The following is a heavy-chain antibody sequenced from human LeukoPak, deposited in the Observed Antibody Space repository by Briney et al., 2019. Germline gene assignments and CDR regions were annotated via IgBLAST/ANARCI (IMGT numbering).Heavy chain of an antibody. Sequence: SETLSLTCTVSGGSISSYYWSWIRQPPGKELEWIGYIYYSGSTNYNPSLKSRVTMSVDTSKNQFSLKLSSVTAADTAVYYCARAETYYDFWSGPKNYYYHMDVWGKGTTVTVSS. CDR2: IYYSGST. V-gene: IGHV4-59*12. CDR1: GGSISSYY. CDR3: ARAETYYDFWSGPKNYYYHMDV. D-gene: IGHD3-3*01. J-gene: IGHJ6*03.